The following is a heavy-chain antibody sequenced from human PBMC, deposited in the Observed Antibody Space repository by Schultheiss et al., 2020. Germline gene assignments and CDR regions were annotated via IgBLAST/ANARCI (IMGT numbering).Heavy chain of an antibody. CDR3: ARGRRTRPAAGHQKRNNWFDP. D-gene: IGHD6-13*01. Sequence: SETLSLTCTVSGGSISSSSYYWGWIRQPPGKGLEWIGYIYYSGSTNYNPSLKSRVTISVDTSKNQFSLKLSSVTAADTAVYYCARGRRTRPAAGHQKRNNWFDPWGQGTLVTVSS. CDR2: IYYSGST. CDR1: GGSISSSSYY. J-gene: IGHJ5*02. V-gene: IGHV4-61*05.